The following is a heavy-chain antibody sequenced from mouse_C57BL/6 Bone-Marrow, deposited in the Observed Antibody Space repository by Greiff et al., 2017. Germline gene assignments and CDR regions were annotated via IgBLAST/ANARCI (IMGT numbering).Heavy chain of an antibody. J-gene: IGHJ2*01. CDR3: ARGITTLVDPLDDY. CDR1: GYTFTSYW. CDR2: IDPSGSYT. V-gene: IGHV1-50*01. Sequence: QVQLQQPGAELVKPGASVKLSCKASGYTFTSYWMQWVKQRPGQGLEWIGEIDPSGSYTNYNQKFKGKATLTVDTSSSTAYMQLSSLTSEDSAVYYGARGITTLVDPLDDYWGQGTTLTVSS. D-gene: IGHD1-1*01.